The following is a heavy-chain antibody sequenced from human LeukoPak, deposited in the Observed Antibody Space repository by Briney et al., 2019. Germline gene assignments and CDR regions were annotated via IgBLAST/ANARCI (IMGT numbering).Heavy chain of an antibody. D-gene: IGHD3-22*01. CDR1: GFTFSNAW. V-gene: IGHV3-15*01. CDR3: TTYYYDSSGYYYVSGSY. J-gene: IGHJ4*02. CDR2: IKSKTDGGTT. Sequence: GGSLRLSCAASGFTFSNAWMSWVRQAPGKGLEWVGRIKSKTDGGTTDYAAPVKGRFTISRDDSKNTLYLQMNSLKTEDTAVYYCTTYYYDSSGYYYVSGSYWGPGTLVTVSS.